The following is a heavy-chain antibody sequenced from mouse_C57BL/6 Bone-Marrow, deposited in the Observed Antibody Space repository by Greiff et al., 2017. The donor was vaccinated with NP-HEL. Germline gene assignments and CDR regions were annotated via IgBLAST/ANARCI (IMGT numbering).Heavy chain of an antibody. V-gene: IGHV1-52*01. CDR1: GYTFTSYW. Sequence: VQLQQPGAELVRPGSSVKLSCKASGYTFTSYWMHWVKQRPIQGLEWIGNINPSDSETHYNQKFKDKATLTVDKASSTAYMQLSSLTSEDSAVYYCARRGFAYWGQGTLVTVSA. CDR2: INPSDSET. J-gene: IGHJ3*01. CDR3: ARRGFAY.